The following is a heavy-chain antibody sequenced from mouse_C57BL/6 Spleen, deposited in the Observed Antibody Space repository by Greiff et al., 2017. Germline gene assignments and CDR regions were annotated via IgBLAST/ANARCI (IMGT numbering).Heavy chain of an antibody. CDR1: GFSLTSYG. D-gene: IGHD2-1*01. CDR3: ARHGGNHYYARDY. J-gene: IGHJ4*01. Sequence: VQLVESGPGLVAPSQSLSITCTVSGFSLTSYGVHWVRQPPGKGLAWLVVIWSAGSTTYNSALKSRLSIRKDNSKSQVFLKMNSLQTDDTAMYYCARHGGNHYYARDYWGQGTSVTVSS. V-gene: IGHV2-6-1*01. CDR2: IWSAGST.